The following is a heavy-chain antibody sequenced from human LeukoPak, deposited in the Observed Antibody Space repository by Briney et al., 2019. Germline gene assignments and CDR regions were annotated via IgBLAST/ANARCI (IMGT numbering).Heavy chain of an antibody. D-gene: IGHD6-19*01. CDR2: IYYSGST. CDR3: ARGQIAVAGTVDYGMDV. J-gene: IGHJ6*04. V-gene: IGHV4-59*01. Sequence: SETLSLTCTVSGGSISSYYWSWIRQPPGEGLEWIGYIYYSGSTNYNPSLKSRVTISVDTSKNQFSLKLSSVTAADTAVYYCARGQIAVAGTVDYGMDVWGKGTTVTVSS. CDR1: GGSISSYY.